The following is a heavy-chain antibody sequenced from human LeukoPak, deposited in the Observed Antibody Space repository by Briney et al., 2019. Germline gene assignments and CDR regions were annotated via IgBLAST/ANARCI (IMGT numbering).Heavy chain of an antibody. CDR1: GGSISSYY. V-gene: IGHV4-59*01. J-gene: IGHJ5*02. Sequence: DPSETLSLTCTVSGGSISSYYWSWIRQPPGKGLEWIGYIYYSGSTNYNPSLKSRVTISVDSSKNQFSLKLSSVTAADTAVYYCARMDIHFTHDPWGQGTLVTVSS. CDR2: IYYSGST. CDR3: ARMDIHFTHDP. D-gene: IGHD3-3*02.